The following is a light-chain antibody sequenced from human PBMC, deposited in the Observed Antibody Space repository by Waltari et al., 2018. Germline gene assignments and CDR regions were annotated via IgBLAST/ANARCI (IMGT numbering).Light chain of an antibody. CDR3: HHYNNSPF. CDR1: QSVTNN. Sequence: EIVMTQFPATLSMSPGDRATLSCRASQSVTNNVAWYQQIPGRAPSLLSYAASTRATGVPARFSGSGSGTEFTLTISNLQSEDFAVYYCHHYNNSPFFGPGTRVDIK. CDR2: AAS. J-gene: IGKJ3*01. V-gene: IGKV3-15*01.